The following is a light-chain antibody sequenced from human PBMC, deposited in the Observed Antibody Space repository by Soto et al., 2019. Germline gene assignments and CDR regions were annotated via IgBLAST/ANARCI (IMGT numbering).Light chain of an antibody. Sequence: EIVLTQSPATLSLSPGERATLSCRASQSVSSYLAWYQQKPGQAPRLLIYYASNMTTGIPARFSGSGSGTDFTLTISSLETEDFAVYYCQQRSNWPPMYTFGQGTKLEIK. J-gene: IGKJ2*01. V-gene: IGKV3-11*01. CDR2: YAS. CDR3: QQRSNWPPMYT. CDR1: QSVSSY.